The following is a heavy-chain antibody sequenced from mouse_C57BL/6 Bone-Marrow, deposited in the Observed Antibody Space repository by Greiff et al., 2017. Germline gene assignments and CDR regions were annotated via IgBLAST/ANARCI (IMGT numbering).Heavy chain of an antibody. CDR1: GFNIKDDY. D-gene: IGHD2-2*01. J-gene: IGHJ2*01. V-gene: IGHV14-4*01. CDR2: IDPENGDT. CDR3: TTAYGYRFDY. Sequence: VQLQQSGAELVRPGASVKLSCTASGFNIKDDYMHWVKQRPEQGLEWIGWIDPENGDTEYASKFQGKATITADTSSNTAYLQLSSLTSSDTAVYYCTTAYGYRFDYWGRGTALTVSA.